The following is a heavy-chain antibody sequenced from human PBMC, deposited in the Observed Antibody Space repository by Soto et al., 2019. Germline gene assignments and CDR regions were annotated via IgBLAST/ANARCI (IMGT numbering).Heavy chain of an antibody. D-gene: IGHD3-16*01. J-gene: IGHJ3*02. CDR1: GYSFTSYW. V-gene: IGHV5-51*01. CDR2: IYPGDSDT. Sequence: GESLKISCKGSGYSFTSYWIGWVRQMPGKGLEWMGIIYPGDSDTRYSPSFQGQVTISADKSISTAYLQWSSLKASDTAMYYCARHDPVYDYPLGDAFDIWGQGTMVTVSS. CDR3: ARHDPVYDYPLGDAFDI.